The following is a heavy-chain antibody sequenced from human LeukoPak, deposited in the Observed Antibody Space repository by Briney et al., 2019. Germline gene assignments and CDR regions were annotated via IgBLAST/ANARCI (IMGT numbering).Heavy chain of an antibody. CDR2: ISSISSNI. Sequence: GGSLRLSCAAPGFTFSSYSMHWVRQAAGKGLDWVSSISSISSNIYYADSVKGRFTISRDNAKNSLYLQMNSLRAEDTAVYYCARATWYYYGSGTQAFWFDPWGQGTLVTVSS. CDR3: ARATWYYYGSGTQAFWFDP. V-gene: IGHV3-21*01. CDR1: GFTFSSYS. J-gene: IGHJ5*02. D-gene: IGHD3-10*01.